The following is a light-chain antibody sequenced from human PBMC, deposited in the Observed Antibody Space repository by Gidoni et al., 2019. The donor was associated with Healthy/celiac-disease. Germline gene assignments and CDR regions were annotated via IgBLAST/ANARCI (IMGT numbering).Light chain of an antibody. V-gene: IGKV3-11*01. CDR2: DAS. CDR3: QQRSNWPPT. Sequence: EIVFTQSPATLSWSPGERATLSCRARQSVSSYLAWYQQKPGQAPRLLIYDASNRATGIPARFSGSGSGTDFTLTISSLEPEDFAVYYCQQRSNWPPTFGQGTKLEIK. J-gene: IGKJ2*01. CDR1: QSVSSY.